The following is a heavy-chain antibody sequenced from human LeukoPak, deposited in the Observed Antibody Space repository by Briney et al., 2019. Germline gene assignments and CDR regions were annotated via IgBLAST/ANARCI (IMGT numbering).Heavy chain of an antibody. CDR3: ARLGRYYHDKSGYSDAFDM. CDR2: ISWNSGSI. V-gene: IGHV3-9*01. Sequence: GRSLRLSCAASGFTFYDYAMHGVRHAPGEGLEWVSGISWNSGSIVYADSVKGRFTIPRDNAKNTLYLQMSSLRAEDTAFYYCARLGRYYHDKSGYSDAFDMWAQGTLVTVSS. J-gene: IGHJ3*02. D-gene: IGHD3-22*01. CDR1: GFTFYDYA.